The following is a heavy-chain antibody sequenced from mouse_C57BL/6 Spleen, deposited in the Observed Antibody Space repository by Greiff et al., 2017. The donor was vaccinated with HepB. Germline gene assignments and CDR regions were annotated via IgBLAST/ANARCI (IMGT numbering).Heavy chain of an antibody. CDR2: IDPSDSET. J-gene: IGHJ3*01. V-gene: IGHV1-52*01. CDR3: ARNYGSSYEAAY. CDR1: GYTFTSYW. D-gene: IGHD1-1*01. Sequence: QVQLQQSGAELVRPGSSVKLSCKASGYTFTSYWMHWVKQRPIQGLEWIGNIDPSDSETHYNQKFKDKATLTVDKSSSTAYMQLSSLTSEDSAVYYCARNYGSSYEAAYWGQGTLVTVSA.